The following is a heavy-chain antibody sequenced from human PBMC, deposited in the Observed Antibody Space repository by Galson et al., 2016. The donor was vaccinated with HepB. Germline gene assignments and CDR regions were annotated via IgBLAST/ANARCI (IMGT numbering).Heavy chain of an antibody. D-gene: IGHD3-3*01. J-gene: IGHJ6*02. Sequence: SLRLSCAASGFNFSTYAMTWVRQAPGKGLEWVSVISGSGGTTYYADSVKGRFTLSRDNSKNTLYLQVNSLRAEDTALYYCAKLRYDYWSAGDYYNGMDVWGQGTTVTVSS. CDR2: ISGSGGTT. CDR1: GFNFSTYA. CDR3: AKLRYDYWSAGDYYNGMDV. V-gene: IGHV3-23*01.